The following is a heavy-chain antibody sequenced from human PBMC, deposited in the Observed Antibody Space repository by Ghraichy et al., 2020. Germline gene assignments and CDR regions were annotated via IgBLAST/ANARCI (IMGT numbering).Heavy chain of an antibody. D-gene: IGHD3-3*01. CDR1: GFTFSSYA. V-gene: IGHV3-30*04. J-gene: IGHJ4*02. CDR3: ARDRYDFWSGYYHPQQIDY. CDR2: ISYDGSNK. Sequence: GGSLRLSCAASGFTFSSYAMHWVRQAPGKGLEWVAVISYDGSNKYYADSVKGRFTISRDNSKNTLYLQMNSLRAEDTAVYYCARDRYDFWSGYYHPQQIDYWGQGTLVTVSS.